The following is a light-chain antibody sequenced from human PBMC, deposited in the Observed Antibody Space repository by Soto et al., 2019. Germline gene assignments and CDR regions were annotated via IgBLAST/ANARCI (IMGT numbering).Light chain of an antibody. CDR3: LQYYSTPWT. Sequence: IVMTLFPDSLAVSLGERATIDGKPGQSVFSSTDKKNYFAWSQQKPGRSPKLLIYWASTRESGVPDRFSGSGSGTDFTLTISSLQAEDVAVYYCLQYYSTPWTFGQGTKVDIK. CDR2: WAS. J-gene: IGKJ1*01. V-gene: IGKV4-1*01. CDR1: QSVFSSTDKKNY.